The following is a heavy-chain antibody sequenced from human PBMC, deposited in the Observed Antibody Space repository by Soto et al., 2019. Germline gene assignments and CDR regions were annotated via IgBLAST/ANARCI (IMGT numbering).Heavy chain of an antibody. J-gene: IGHJ3*02. D-gene: IGHD1-26*01. Sequence: SETLSLTCAVSGGSISSSNWWSWVRQPPGKGLEWIGEINHSGSTNYNPSLKSRVTISVDTSKNQFSLNLNSMTAADTAVYYCARGLVGNHAFDIWGQGTMVTV. V-gene: IGHV4-4*02. CDR1: GGSISSSNW. CDR2: INHSGST. CDR3: ARGLVGNHAFDI.